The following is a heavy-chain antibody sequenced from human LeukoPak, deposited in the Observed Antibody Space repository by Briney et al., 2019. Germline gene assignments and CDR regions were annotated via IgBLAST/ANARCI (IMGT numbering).Heavy chain of an antibody. CDR3: ARELVSLGTGYFDL. V-gene: IGHV3-23*01. CDR2: ITGSSTWT. Sequence: PGGSLRLSCEASGFTFRTYGMTWVRQAPGKGLEWVSGITGSSTWTYYADSVKGRFTISRGNSKNTLHLQMDSLRAEDTAIYYCARELVSLGTGYFDLWGRGTLATVSS. D-gene: IGHD7-27*01. CDR1: GFTFRTYG. J-gene: IGHJ2*01.